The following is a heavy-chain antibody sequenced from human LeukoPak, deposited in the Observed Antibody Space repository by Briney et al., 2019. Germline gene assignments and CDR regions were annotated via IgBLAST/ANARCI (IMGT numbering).Heavy chain of an antibody. CDR2: IWYDGSNK. J-gene: IGHJ4*02. D-gene: IGHD3-22*01. CDR1: GFTFSSYG. Sequence: GGSLRLSCAASGFTFSSYGMHWVRQAPGKGPEWVAVIWYDGSNKYYADSVKGRFTISRDNSKNTLYLQMNSLRAEDTAVYYCARDLLYDSSSSFDYWGQGTLVTVSS. V-gene: IGHV3-33*01. CDR3: ARDLLYDSSSSFDY.